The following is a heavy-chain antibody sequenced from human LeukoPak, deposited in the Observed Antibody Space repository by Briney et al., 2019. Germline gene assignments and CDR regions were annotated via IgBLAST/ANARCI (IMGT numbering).Heavy chain of an antibody. J-gene: IGHJ3*02. Sequence: SETLSLTCTVSGGSISSYYWSWIRQPPGKGLEWIGYIYYSGSTYYNPSLRSRVTISVDTSKNQFSLKLSSVTAADTAVYYCARVARLGGYNYFGAFDIWGQGTMVTVSS. D-gene: IGHD5-24*01. CDR1: GGSISSYY. CDR2: IYYSGST. V-gene: IGHV4-59*01. CDR3: ARVARLGGYNYFGAFDI.